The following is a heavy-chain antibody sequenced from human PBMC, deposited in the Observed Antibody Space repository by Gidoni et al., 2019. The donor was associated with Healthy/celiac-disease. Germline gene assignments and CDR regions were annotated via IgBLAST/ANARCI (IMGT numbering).Heavy chain of an antibody. J-gene: IGHJ5*02. CDR1: GGSFSGYY. CDR2: INHSGST. Sequence: QVQLQQWGAGLLKPSETLSLTCAVYGGSFSGYYWSWIRHPPGKGLEWIGEINHSGSTNYNPSLKSRVTISVDTSKNQFSLKLSSVTAADTAVYYCARGIGYSSGWYWFDPWGQGTLVTVSS. V-gene: IGHV4-34*01. D-gene: IGHD6-19*01. CDR3: ARGIGYSSGWYWFDP.